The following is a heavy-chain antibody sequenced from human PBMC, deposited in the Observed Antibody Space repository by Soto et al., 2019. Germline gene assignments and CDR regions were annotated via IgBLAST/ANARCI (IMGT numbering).Heavy chain of an antibody. CDR1: GFTFEDYA. Sequence: PGGSLRLSCAASGFTFEDYAMHWVRQAPGKGLEWVAGISWNSGNIGFADSVKGRFTISRDNAKNSLYLQMNSLRAEDTAFYYCAKHQDPNCGGDCESGFDYWGQGTLVTVSS. D-gene: IGHD2-21*02. V-gene: IGHV3-9*01. J-gene: IGHJ4*02. CDR2: ISWNSGNI. CDR3: AKHQDPNCGGDCESGFDY.